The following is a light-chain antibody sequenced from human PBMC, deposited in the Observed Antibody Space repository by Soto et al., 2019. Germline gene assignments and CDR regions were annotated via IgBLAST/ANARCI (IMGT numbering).Light chain of an antibody. CDR3: QQYGNSPFT. CDR1: QSLMNNC. V-gene: IGKV3-20*01. J-gene: IGKJ3*01. CDR2: GAS. Sequence: EIVLTQSPGTLSLSPGERATLSCRASQSLMNNCVAWYQQQPGQAPRLLIYGASSRATDIPDRFSGSGSGTDFALTISRLEPEDFAVYHCQQYGNSPFTFGPGTKVDIK.